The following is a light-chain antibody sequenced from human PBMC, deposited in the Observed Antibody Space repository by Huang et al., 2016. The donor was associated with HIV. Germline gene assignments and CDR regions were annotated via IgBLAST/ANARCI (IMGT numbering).Light chain of an antibody. CDR2: LSS. CDR3: MQALQTPRT. CDR1: QSLLHSNGYND. V-gene: IGKV2-28*01. Sequence: DIVMTQSPLSLPVTPGEPASISCRSSQSLLHSNGYNDLDWYLQKPGQSPHLLISLSSNRAAGVPDRFSGSGSVTYFTLKISRVEAEDVGVYYCMQALQTPRTFGQGTRLEIK. J-gene: IGKJ5*01.